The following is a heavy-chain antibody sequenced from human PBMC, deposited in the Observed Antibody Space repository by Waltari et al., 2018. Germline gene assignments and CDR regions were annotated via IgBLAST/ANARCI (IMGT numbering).Heavy chain of an antibody. CDR1: GYTFTGYY. J-gene: IGHJ6*02. V-gene: IGHV1-2*06. D-gene: IGHD2-2*01. CDR3: ARSRYCSSTSCYYYYGMDV. CDR2: INPNRGGT. Sequence: QVQLVQSGAEVKKPGASVKVSCKASGYTFTGYYMHWVRQAPGQGLEWMGRINPNRGGTNHAENVQGRVTMTRDTSISTAYMELSRLRSDDTAVYYCARSRYCSSTSCYYYYGMDVWGQGTTVTVSS.